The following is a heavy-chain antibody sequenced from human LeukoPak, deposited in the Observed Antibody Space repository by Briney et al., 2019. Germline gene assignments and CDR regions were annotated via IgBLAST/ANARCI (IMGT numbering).Heavy chain of an antibody. D-gene: IGHD7-27*01. V-gene: IGHV3-23*01. J-gene: IGHJ4*02. CDR2: FSTSGGST. CDR1: GFTFTTYA. Sequence: GGSLRLSCAASGFTFTTYAMSWVRQAPGKGLEWVSTFSTSGGSTYYADSVKGRFTISRDNSKHTLFLQMNSLRAEDTAVYYCAKDPRNWGYYFDSWGRGTLVTVSS. CDR3: AKDPRNWGYYFDS.